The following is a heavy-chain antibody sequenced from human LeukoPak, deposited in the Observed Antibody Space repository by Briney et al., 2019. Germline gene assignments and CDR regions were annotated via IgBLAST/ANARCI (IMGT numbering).Heavy chain of an antibody. Sequence: SETLSLTCTVSGGSISNSRYYWGWIRQPPGKGLEWIGSIYDGGNTYYNPSLKSRVTISVDTSKKQFSLKLNSVTAADTAVYYCARDGSLTMVRGPQYYYYMDVWGKGTTVTVSS. CDR3: ARDGSLTMVRGPQYYYYMDV. CDR2: IYDGGNT. J-gene: IGHJ6*03. CDR1: GGSISNSRYY. D-gene: IGHD3-10*01. V-gene: IGHV4-39*07.